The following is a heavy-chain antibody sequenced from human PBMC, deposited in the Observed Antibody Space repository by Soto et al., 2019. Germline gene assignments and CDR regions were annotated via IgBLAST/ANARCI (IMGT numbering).Heavy chain of an antibody. J-gene: IGHJ4*02. CDR2: ISWNSGSI. CDR1: GFTFDDYA. CDR3: AKDRRGSSSWYYFDY. D-gene: IGHD6-13*01. Sequence: GGSLRLSCAASGFTFDDYAMHWVRQAPGKGLEWVSGISWNSGSIGYADSVKGRFTISRDNAKNSLYLQMNSLRAEDTALYYCAKDRRGSSSWYYFDYWGQGTRVTVSS. V-gene: IGHV3-9*01.